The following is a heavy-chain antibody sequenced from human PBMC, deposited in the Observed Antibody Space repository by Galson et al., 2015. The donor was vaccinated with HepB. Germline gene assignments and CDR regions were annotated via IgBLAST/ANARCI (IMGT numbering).Heavy chain of an antibody. CDR2: INPDNANT. Sequence: SVKVSCKASGYTFTSYAIHWVRQAPGQRLEWMGCINPDNANTKYSQSFQGRVTFTGDTSARTAYMELTSLRSEDTAVYYCARDRSQGLDYWGQGTLATVSS. J-gene: IGHJ4*02. CDR1: GYTFTSYA. V-gene: IGHV1-3*01. D-gene: IGHD3/OR15-3a*01. CDR3: ARDRSQGLDY.